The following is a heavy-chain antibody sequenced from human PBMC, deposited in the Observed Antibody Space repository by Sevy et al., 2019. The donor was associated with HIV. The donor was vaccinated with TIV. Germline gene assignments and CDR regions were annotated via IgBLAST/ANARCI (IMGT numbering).Heavy chain of an antibody. CDR2: IQYDGSNK. V-gene: IGHV3-30*02. CDR3: EKEGGFEWVYH. CDR1: GFSFSSYG. D-gene: IGHD3-9*01. J-gene: IGHJ5*02. Sequence: GGSLRLSCAASGFSFSSYGMHWVRQAPGKGLEGMSYIQYDGSNKDYADSVKGRFTISRDNSKNKLYLQMNSLRVGDRAVFYWEKEGGFEWVYHLGQGTLVTVSS.